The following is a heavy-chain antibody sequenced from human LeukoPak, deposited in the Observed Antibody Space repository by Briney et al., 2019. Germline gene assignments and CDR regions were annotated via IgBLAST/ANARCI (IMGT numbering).Heavy chain of an antibody. Sequence: SVKVSCKASGGTFSSYAISWVRQAPGQGLEWVGGIIPIFGTANYAQKFQGRVTITTDESTSTAYMELSSLRSEDTAVYYCASPADINGYYFDYWGQGTLVTVSS. J-gene: IGHJ4*02. CDR1: GGTFSSYA. CDR2: IIPIFGTA. CDR3: ASPADINGYYFDY. V-gene: IGHV1-69*05. D-gene: IGHD2-15*01.